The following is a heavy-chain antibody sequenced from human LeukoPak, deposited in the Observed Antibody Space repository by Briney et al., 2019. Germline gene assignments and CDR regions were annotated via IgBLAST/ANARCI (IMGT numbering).Heavy chain of an antibody. D-gene: IGHD3-10*01. V-gene: IGHV4-61*09. CDR1: GGSISSGSYY. J-gene: IGHJ4*02. CDR2: IYISGST. Sequence: KPSETLSLTCTVSGGSISSGSYYWSWIRQPAGKGLEWIGHIYISGSTNYNPSLMSRVTISVDTSKNQFSLKLSSVTAADTALYYCARANTYGSGRFHWGQGTLVTVSS. CDR3: ARANTYGSGRFH.